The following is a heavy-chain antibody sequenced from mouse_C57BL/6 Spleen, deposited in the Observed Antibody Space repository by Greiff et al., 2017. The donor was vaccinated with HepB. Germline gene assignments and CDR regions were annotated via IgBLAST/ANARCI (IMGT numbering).Heavy chain of an antibody. Sequence: QVQLQQPGAELVRPGPSVKLSCKASGYTFTSYWMHWVKQRPGQGLEWIGVIDPSDSYTNYNQKFKGKATLTVDTSSSTAYMQLSSLTSEDSAVYYCAYGYGVDYWGQGTTLTVSS. CDR1: GYTFTSYW. CDR2: IDPSDSYT. V-gene: IGHV1-59*01. CDR3: AYGYGVDY. J-gene: IGHJ2*01. D-gene: IGHD2-2*01.